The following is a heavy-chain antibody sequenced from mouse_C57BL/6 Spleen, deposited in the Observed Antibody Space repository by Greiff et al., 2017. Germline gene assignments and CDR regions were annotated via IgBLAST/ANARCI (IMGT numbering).Heavy chain of an antibody. Sequence: QVQLKESGPGLVAPSQSLSITCTVSGFSLTSYGVHWVRQPPGKGLEWLVVIWSDGSTTYNSALKSRLSISKDNSKSQVFLKMNSLQTDDTAMYYCARSIYYGNGVYLDYWGQGTTLTVSS. V-gene: IGHV2-6*03. CDR2: IWSDGST. CDR1: GFSLTSYG. J-gene: IGHJ2*01. D-gene: IGHD2-1*01. CDR3: ARSIYYGNGVYLDY.